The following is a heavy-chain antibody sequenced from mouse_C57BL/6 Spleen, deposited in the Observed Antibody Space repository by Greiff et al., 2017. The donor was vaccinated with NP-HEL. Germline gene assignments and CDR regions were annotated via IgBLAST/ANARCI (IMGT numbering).Heavy chain of an antibody. V-gene: IGHV1-82*01. Sequence: QVQLQQSGPELVKPGASVKISCKASGYAFSSSWMNWVKQRPGKGLEWIGRIYPGDGDTNYNGKFKGKATLTADKSSSTAYMQLSSLTSEDAAVYFCARYGYYGSMDYWGQGTSVTVSS. D-gene: IGHD2-3*01. CDR3: ARYGYYGSMDY. CDR1: GYAFSSSW. J-gene: IGHJ4*01. CDR2: IYPGDGDT.